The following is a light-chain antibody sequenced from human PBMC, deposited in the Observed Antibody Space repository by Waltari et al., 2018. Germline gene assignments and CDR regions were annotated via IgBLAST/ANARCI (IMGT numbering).Light chain of an antibody. CDR1: SLRNQS. Sequence: SSELTQVPAVSVALGQTVRITCPGDSLRNQSASWYQKKPGQAPVVVLDGRGYRPSGVPDRFSGSSSGNTASLTITGTQAEDEAAYYCASRDSNLNQYVFGTGTEVSVL. J-gene: IGLJ1*01. CDR3: ASRDSNLNQYV. V-gene: IGLV3-19*01. CDR2: GRG.